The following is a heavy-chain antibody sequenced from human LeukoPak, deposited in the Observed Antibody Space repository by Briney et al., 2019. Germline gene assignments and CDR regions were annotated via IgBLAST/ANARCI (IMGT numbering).Heavy chain of an antibody. D-gene: IGHD1-26*01. Sequence: GGPLRLSCSPSGFTFNTYAMSWVRQAPGKGLEWVSAIGGSGSIFYADSVKGRFTISRDNSKSTLYLQMNSLRAEDTAVYYCAKEKSYTWPDSFDMWGQGTMVTVSS. CDR3: AKEKSYTWPDSFDM. J-gene: IGHJ3*02. CDR1: GFTFNTYA. CDR2: IGGSGSI. V-gene: IGHV3-23*01.